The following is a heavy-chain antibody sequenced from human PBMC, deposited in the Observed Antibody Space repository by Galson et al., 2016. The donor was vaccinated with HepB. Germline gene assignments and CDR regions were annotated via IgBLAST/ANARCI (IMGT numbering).Heavy chain of an antibody. J-gene: IGHJ5*02. CDR2: IYNSRSP. Sequence: SETLSLTCSVSGDSVSSGSYYWNWIRQAPGKGLQWIGYIYNSRSPTYNPSLSSRVIISVDTSTNQFSLKLNSMTAADTAVYYCARGPFGPRFELLSRWFDPWGQGILVTVSS. D-gene: IGHD3-10*01. CDR3: ARGPFGPRFELLSRWFDP. CDR1: GDSVSSGSYY. V-gene: IGHV4-61*01.